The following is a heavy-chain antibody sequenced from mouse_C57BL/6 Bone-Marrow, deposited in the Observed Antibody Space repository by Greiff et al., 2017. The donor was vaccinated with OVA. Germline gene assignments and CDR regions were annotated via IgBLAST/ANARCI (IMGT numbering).Heavy chain of an antibody. J-gene: IGHJ2*01. D-gene: IGHD2-5*01. Sequence: QVQLKESGAELMKPGASVKLSCKATGYTFTGYWIEWVKQRPGHGLEWIGEILPGSGSTNYNKKFKGKATFTADTSSNTAYMQLSSLTTEDSAIYYCARETIVTSLDYWGQGTTLTVSS. CDR1: GYTFTGYW. CDR3: ARETIVTSLDY. CDR2: ILPGSGST. V-gene: IGHV1-9*01.